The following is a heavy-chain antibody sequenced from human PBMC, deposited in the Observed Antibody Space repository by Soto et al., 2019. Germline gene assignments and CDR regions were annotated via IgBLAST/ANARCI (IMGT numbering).Heavy chain of an antibody. J-gene: IGHJ6*02. V-gene: IGHV3-23*01. Sequence: EVQLLESGGGLVQPGGSLRLSCAASGFTFCSYAMNWVRQAPGKGLKWVSLISGSGGRTYYADSVKGRFTISRDNSKNTLFLLMNSLTAEDTAVYYCAKDRVGAPRSYYDMDVWGQGTTVTVSS. CDR2: ISGSGGRT. CDR3: AKDRVGAPRSYYDMDV. CDR1: GFTFCSYA. D-gene: IGHD1-26*01.